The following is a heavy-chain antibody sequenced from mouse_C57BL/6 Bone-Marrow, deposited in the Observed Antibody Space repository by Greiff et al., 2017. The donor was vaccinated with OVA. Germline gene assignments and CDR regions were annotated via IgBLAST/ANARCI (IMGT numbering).Heavy chain of an antibody. J-gene: IGHJ2*01. CDR2: IDPETGGT. CDR3: TRAYSNYGDFDY. V-gene: IGHV1-15*01. CDR1: GYTFTDYE. Sequence: QVQLQQSGAELVRPGASVTLSCKASGYTFTDYEMHWVKQTPVHGLEWIGAIDPETGGTAYNQKFKGKAILTADKASSTAYMERRSLTSEDSAVYYCTRAYSNYGDFDYWGQGTTLTGSS. D-gene: IGHD2-5*01.